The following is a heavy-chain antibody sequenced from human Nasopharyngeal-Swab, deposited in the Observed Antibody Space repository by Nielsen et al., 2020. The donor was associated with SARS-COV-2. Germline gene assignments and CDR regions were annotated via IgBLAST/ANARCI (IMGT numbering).Heavy chain of an antibody. Sequence: WIRQPPGKGLEWVSSIGSSSSYIYYADSVKGRFTISRDNAKNSLYLQMNSLRAEDTAVYYCARSPYYDFWSDYYTSFDYWGQGTLVTVSS. CDR3: ARSPYYDFWSDYYTSFDY. V-gene: IGHV3-21*01. J-gene: IGHJ4*02. CDR2: IGSSSSYI. D-gene: IGHD3-3*01.